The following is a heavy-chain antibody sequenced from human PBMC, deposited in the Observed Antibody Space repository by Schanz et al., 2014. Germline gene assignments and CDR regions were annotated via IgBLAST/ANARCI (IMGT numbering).Heavy chain of an antibody. V-gene: IGHV4-59*12. D-gene: IGHD2-2*02. CDR3: ARGTLGEYCASSSCYSGAEYFQH. Sequence: QVQLQESGPRLVKPSETLSLTCAVSGGSISTYYWSWIRQPPGKGLEWIGYIHKSGTTNYNPSLKSRATISLDTSKKEFPLSLGSVPAADAAVYYCARGTLGEYCASSSCYSGAEYFQHWGRGALVTVSS. CDR1: GGSISTYY. CDR2: IHKSGTT. J-gene: IGHJ1*01.